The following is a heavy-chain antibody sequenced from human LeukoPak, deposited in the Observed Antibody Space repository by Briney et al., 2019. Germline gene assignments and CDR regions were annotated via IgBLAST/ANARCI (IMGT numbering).Heavy chain of an antibody. Sequence: ASVKVSCKASGYTFTSYDINWVRQATGQGLEWMGWRNPNSVKTGYAQKFQSRVTMTRHTSISTAYMEPSRPRSEDTAGYYSVRATRPNVYDFWGGRKNWFDPWGQGTLVTVSS. CDR2: RNPNSVKT. CDR3: VRATRPNVYDFWGGRKNWFDP. V-gene: IGHV1-8*01. J-gene: IGHJ5*02. D-gene: IGHD3-3*01. CDR1: GYTFTSYD.